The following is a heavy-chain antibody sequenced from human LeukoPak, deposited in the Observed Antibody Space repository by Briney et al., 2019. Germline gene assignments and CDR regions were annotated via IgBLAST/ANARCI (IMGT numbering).Heavy chain of an antibody. CDR1: GFTFSSYS. Sequence: PGGSLRLSCAASGFTFSSYSMNWVRQAPGKGLEWVSSISSSSSYIYYADSVKGRFTISRDNSKNTLYLQMNSLRAEDTAVYYCARDVDRFLRGSTSCLDYWGQGTLVTVSS. CDR2: ISSSSSYI. V-gene: IGHV3-21*01. D-gene: IGHD2-2*01. CDR3: ARDVDRFLRGSTSCLDY. J-gene: IGHJ4*02.